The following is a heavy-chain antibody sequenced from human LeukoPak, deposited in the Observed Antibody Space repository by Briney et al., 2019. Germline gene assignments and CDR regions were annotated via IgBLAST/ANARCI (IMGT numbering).Heavy chain of an antibody. Sequence: GESLKISCKGSGYSFTTYWIGWVRQMPGKGLEWMGIIYPGDSDTRYSPSFQGQVTISADKSISTAYLQWSSLKASDTAMYYCARPPTMVRGVPYFDYWGQGTLVTVSS. CDR1: GYSFTTYW. D-gene: IGHD3-10*01. V-gene: IGHV5-51*01. J-gene: IGHJ4*02. CDR3: ARPPTMVRGVPYFDY. CDR2: IYPGDSDT.